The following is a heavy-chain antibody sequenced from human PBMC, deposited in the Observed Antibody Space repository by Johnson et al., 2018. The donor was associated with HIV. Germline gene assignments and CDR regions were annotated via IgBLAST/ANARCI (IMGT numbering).Heavy chain of an antibody. CDR2: ISYDGSNK. J-gene: IGHJ3*02. Sequence: QVQLVESGGGVVQPGRSLRLSCAASGFTFSSYGMHWVRQAPGKGLEWVAVISYDGSNKYYADSVKGRFTVSRDNSKNTVYLQMNSLRDEDTAVYYCAVWELGLGFDFDIWGQGTMVTVSS. D-gene: IGHD1-26*01. CDR3: AVWELGLGFDFDI. CDR1: GFTFSSYG. V-gene: IGHV3-30*03.